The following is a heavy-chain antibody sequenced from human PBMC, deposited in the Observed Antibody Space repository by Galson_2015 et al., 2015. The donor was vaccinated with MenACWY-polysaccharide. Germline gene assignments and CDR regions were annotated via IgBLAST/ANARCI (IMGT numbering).Heavy chain of an antibody. CDR2: IQYDGSNK. V-gene: IGHV3-33*01. CDR1: GLRFSGSG. CDR3: AREGSRIVFHAFDT. D-gene: IGHD2-15*01. Sequence: SLRLSCAASGLRFSGSGMHWVRQAPGKGLEWVAVIQYDGSNKVYADSVKGRFTISRDNSKNTLYLEMNSLRAEDTAVHYCAREGSRIVFHAFDTWGQGTMVTVSS. J-gene: IGHJ3*02.